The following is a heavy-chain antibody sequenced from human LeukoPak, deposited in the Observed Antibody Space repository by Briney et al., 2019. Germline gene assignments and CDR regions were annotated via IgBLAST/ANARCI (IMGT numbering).Heavy chain of an antibody. D-gene: IGHD2-8*01. V-gene: IGHV1-18*01. CDR3: ALDPRYCTNGVCHFARSNWFDP. J-gene: IGHJ5*02. CDR1: GYTFTSYG. Sequence: ASVKVSCKASGYTFTSYGISWVRQAPGQGLEWTGWISAYNGNTNYAQKLQGRGTMTTDTSTSTAYMELRSLRSDDTAVYYCALDPRYCTNGVCHFARSNWFDPWGQGTLVTVSS. CDR2: ISAYNGNT.